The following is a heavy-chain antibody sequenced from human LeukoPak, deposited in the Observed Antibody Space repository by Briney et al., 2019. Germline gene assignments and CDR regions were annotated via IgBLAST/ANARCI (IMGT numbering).Heavy chain of an antibody. CDR3: ARGGSRFDY. V-gene: IGHV4-59*08. CDR2: IYYSGST. CDR1: GGSISSYY. J-gene: IGHJ4*02. Sequence: SETLSLTCTVSGGSISSYYWSWIRQPPGKGLEWIGNIYYSGSTNYNPSLKSRVSISVDTSKNQLSLKLSSVSAADTAVYYCARGGSRFDYWGQGTLVTVSS. D-gene: IGHD6-13*01.